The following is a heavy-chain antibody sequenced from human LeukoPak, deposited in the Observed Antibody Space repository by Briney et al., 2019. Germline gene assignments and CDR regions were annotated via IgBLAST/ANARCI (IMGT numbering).Heavy chain of an antibody. CDR2: ISSSGSTI. Sequence: GGSLRLSCAASGFTFSDYYMSWIRQAPGKGLEWVSYISSSGSTIYYADSVKGRFTISRDNAENSLYLQMNSLRAEDTAVYYCARDGNIVVVVAATRGFDYWGQGTLVTVSS. V-gene: IGHV3-11*01. D-gene: IGHD2-15*01. CDR1: GFTFSDYY. J-gene: IGHJ4*02. CDR3: ARDGNIVVVVAATRGFDY.